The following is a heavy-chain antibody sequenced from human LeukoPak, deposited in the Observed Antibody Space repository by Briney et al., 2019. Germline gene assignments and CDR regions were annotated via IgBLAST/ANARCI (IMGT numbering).Heavy chain of an antibody. CDR1: GGSISSGGYY. D-gene: IGHD6-6*01. CDR3: ARGGGISARPTYYYMDV. CDR2: IYHSGST. V-gene: IGHV4-30-2*01. Sequence: SQTLSLTCTVSGGSISSGGYYWSWIRQPPGKGLEWIGYIYHSGSTNYNPSLKSRVTMSVDTSKNQFSLKLSSVTAADTAVYYCARGGGISARPTYYYMDVWGKGTTVTVSS. J-gene: IGHJ6*03.